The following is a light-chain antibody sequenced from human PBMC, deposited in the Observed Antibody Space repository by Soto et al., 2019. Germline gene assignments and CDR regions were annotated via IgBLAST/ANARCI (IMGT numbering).Light chain of an antibody. CDR3: QQLNSYPLT. CDR1: QSVLYSSNNKNY. V-gene: IGKV4-1*01. J-gene: IGKJ4*01. CDR2: WAS. Sequence: DIVMTQSPDSLAVSLGERATINCKSSQSVLYSSNNKNYLAWYQQKPGQPPKLLIYWASTRESGVPDRFSGSGSGTDFTLTISSLQPEDFATYYCQQLNSYPLTFGGGTTVDI.